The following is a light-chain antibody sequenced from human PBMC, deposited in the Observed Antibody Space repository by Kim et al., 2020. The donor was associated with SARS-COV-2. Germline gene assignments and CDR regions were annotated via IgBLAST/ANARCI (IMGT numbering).Light chain of an antibody. J-gene: IGKJ4*01. Sequence: PGERATLSCRASQSVSNFLAWYQHKPGQSPRLLMYDAFNRATGIPARFSGSVSGTDFTLTISSLEPEDFAVYYCQQRHNWPLTFGGGTKVDI. V-gene: IGKV3-11*01. CDR3: QQRHNWPLT. CDR1: QSVSNF. CDR2: DAF.